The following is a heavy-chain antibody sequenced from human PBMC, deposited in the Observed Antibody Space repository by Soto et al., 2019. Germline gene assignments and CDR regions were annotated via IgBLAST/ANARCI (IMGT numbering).Heavy chain of an antibody. CDR1: GGSISSGGYY. V-gene: IGHV4-31*03. CDR2: IYYSGST. Sequence: SETLSLTCTVSGGSISSGGYYWSWIRQHPGKGLEWIGYIYYSGSTYYNPSLKSRVTISVDTSKNQFSLKLSSVTAADTAVYYCAREVAAADYYYYYYMDVWGKGTTV. D-gene: IGHD6-13*01. CDR3: AREVAAADYYYYYYMDV. J-gene: IGHJ6*03.